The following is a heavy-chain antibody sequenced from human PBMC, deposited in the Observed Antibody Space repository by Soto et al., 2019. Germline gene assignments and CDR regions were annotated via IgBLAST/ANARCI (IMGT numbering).Heavy chain of an antibody. CDR3: ARDYGSGSYRRAYNWFDP. CDR1: GGSISSYY. Sequence: PSETLSLTCTVSGGSISSYYWSWIRQPPGKGLEWIGYIYYSGSTNYNPSLKSRVTISVDTSKNQFSLKLSSVTAADTAVYYCARDYGSGSYRRAYNWFDPWGQGTLVTVS. D-gene: IGHD3-10*01. CDR2: IYYSGST. J-gene: IGHJ5*02. V-gene: IGHV4-59*01.